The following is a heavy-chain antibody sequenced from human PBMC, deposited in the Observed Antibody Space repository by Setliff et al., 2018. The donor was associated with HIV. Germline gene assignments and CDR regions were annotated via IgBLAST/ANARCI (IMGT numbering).Heavy chain of an antibody. Sequence: SETLSLTCAVYGASFSGSFWSWIRQSPGKGLEWIGQISHTGNTNYNPSLKSRVSISIDTSKKQFSLRFTSVTAADTAIYYCASLLVGATGGVFDFWGQGTPVTVS. V-gene: IGHV4-34*01. J-gene: IGHJ4*02. CDR1: GASFSGSF. CDR2: ISHTGNT. D-gene: IGHD2-15*01. CDR3: ASLLVGATGGVFDF.